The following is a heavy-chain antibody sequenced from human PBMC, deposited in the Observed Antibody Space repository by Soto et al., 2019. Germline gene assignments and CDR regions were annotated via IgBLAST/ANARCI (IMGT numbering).Heavy chain of an antibody. V-gene: IGHV3-53*01. Sequence: PGGSLRLSCAASGITATNGHMSWVRQAPGKRLEWVSVIYGDDNTYYADAVKGRFTISRDTSKDTVYLQMNSLRADDTAVYYCARDWNGDKYFDFWDQGSLVTVSS. J-gene: IGHJ4*02. CDR2: IYGDDNT. D-gene: IGHD1-1*01. CDR1: GITATNGH. CDR3: ARDWNGDKYFDF.